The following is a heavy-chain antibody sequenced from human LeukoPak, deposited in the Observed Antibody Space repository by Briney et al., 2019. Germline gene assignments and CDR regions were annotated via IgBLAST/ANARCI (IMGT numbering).Heavy chain of an antibody. V-gene: IGHV1-69*06. CDR1: GYTFTSYD. D-gene: IGHD3-22*01. Sequence: GASVKVSCKASGYTFTSYDINWVRQATGQGLEWMGGIIPNFGTPNYAQKFQGRVTITADKSTSTAYMELSSLRSEDTAVYYCARAWAYSSGYYSTNFDYWGQGTLVTVSS. CDR2: IIPNFGTP. CDR3: ARAWAYSSGYYSTNFDY. J-gene: IGHJ4*02.